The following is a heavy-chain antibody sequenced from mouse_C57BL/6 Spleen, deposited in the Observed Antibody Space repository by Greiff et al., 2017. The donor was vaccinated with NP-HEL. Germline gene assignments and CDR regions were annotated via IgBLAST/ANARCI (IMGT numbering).Heavy chain of an antibody. D-gene: IGHD2-3*01. J-gene: IGHJ4*01. CDR2: ISSGGSYT. CDR1: GFTFSSYG. Sequence: EVKLMESGGDLVKPGGSLKLSCAASGFTFSSYGMSWVRQTPDKRLEWVATISSGGSYTYYPDSVKGRFTISRDNAKNTLYLQRSSMKSEDTARYYWARRDDGYYGGAMDYWGHVTSVTVSS. CDR3: ARRDDGYYGGAMDY. V-gene: IGHV5-6*01.